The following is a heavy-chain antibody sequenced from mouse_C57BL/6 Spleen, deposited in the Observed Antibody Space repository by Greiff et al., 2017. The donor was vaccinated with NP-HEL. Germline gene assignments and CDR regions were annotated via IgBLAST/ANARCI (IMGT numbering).Heavy chain of an antibody. J-gene: IGHJ1*03. CDR3: ARDYYGSIFDV. CDR2: ISDGGSYT. D-gene: IGHD1-1*01. Sequence: EVQVVESGGGLVKPGGSLKLSCAASGFTFSSYAMSWVRQTPEKRLEWVATISDGGSYTYYPDNVKGRFTISRDNAKNNLYLQMSHLKSEDTAMYYCARDYYGSIFDVWGTGTTVTVSS. V-gene: IGHV5-4*01. CDR1: GFTFSSYA.